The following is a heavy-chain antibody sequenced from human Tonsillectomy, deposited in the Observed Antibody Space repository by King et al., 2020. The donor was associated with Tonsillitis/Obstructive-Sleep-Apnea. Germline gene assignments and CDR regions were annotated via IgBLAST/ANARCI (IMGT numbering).Heavy chain of an antibody. Sequence: LQLVQSGAEVKKPGASVKVSCKASGYTFTGYYLHWVRQAPGQGLEWMGWINPNSGGANYAQKFQGRVTMTRDKSISTADMELNRLRSDDTAVYYCARDVGRWTASGGMDVWGQGTTVTVSS. CDR2: INPNSGGA. CDR1: GYTFTGYY. J-gene: IGHJ6*02. D-gene: IGHD4-23*01. CDR3: ARDVGRWTASGGMDV. V-gene: IGHV1-2*02.